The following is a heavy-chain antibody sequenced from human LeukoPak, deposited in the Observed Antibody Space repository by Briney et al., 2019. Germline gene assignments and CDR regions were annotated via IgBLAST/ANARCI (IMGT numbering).Heavy chain of an antibody. CDR2: ISGSGGST. CDR1: GFTFSNYA. D-gene: IGHD2-2*01. V-gene: IGHV3-23*01. J-gene: IGHJ4*02. Sequence: GGSLRLSCSASGFTFSNYAMNWVRQAPGKGLEWVSVISGSGGSTSYADSVKGRFAISRDNSKNTLYLQMNSLRAEDTAVYYCARGGGYCSSTSCYDYYFDYWGQGTLVTVSS. CDR3: ARGGGYCSSTSCYDYYFDY.